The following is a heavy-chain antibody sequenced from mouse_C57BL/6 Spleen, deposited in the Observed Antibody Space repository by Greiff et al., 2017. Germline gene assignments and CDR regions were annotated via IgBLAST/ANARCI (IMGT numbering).Heavy chain of an antibody. D-gene: IGHD2-1*01. Sequence: EVQLVESEGGLVQPGSSMKLSCTASGFTFSDYYMAWVRQVPEKGLEWVANINYDGSSTYYLDSLQSRFIISRDNAKNLLYLQMSSQKSEDTATYYCARERVKRYFDVWGTGTTVTVSS. V-gene: IGHV5-16*01. CDR2: INYDGSST. J-gene: IGHJ1*03. CDR1: GFTFSDYY. CDR3: ARERVKRYFDV.